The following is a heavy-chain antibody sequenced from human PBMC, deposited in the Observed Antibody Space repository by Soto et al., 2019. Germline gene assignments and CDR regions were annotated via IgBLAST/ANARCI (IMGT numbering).Heavy chain of an antibody. V-gene: IGHV4-4*02. CDR1: GGSISSSNW. D-gene: IGHD7-27*01. CDR2: IYHSGST. Sequence: SETLSLTCAVSGGSISSSNWWSWVRQPPGKGLEWIGEIYHSGSTNYNPSLKGRVTISVDKSKNQFSLKLRSVTAADTAVYYCARDQELTGDAEARRGADAFDIWGQGTMVTVSS. CDR3: ARDQELTGDAEARRGADAFDI. J-gene: IGHJ3*02.